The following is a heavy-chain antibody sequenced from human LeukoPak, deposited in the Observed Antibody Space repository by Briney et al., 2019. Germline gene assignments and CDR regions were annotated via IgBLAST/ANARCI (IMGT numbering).Heavy chain of an antibody. J-gene: IGHJ5*02. CDR2: IYYSGST. D-gene: IGHD5-18*01. CDR1: GGSISSSSYY. CDR3: ARVGYSYGLNWFDP. V-gene: IGHV4-39*01. Sequence: SETLSLTCTVSGGSISSSSYYWGWIRQPQGKRLEWIGSIYYSGSTYYNPSLKSRVTISVDTSKNQFSLKLSSVTAADTAVYYCARVGYSYGLNWFDPWGQGTLVTVSS.